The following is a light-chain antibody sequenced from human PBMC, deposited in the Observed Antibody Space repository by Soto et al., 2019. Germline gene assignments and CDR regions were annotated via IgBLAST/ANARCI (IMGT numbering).Light chain of an antibody. V-gene: IGKV3-20*01. CDR3: QQYGSSST. Sequence: EIVMTQSPATLSVSPGERATLSCRASQSGSSNLAWYQQKPGQAPRLLIYGASSRATGIPDRFSGSGSGTDFTLTISRLEPEDFAVYYCQQYGSSSTFGGGTKVDIK. CDR1: QSGSSN. J-gene: IGKJ4*01. CDR2: GAS.